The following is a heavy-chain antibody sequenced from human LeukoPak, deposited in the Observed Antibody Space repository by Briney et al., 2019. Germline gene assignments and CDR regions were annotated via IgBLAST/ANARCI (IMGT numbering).Heavy chain of an antibody. CDR2: IYYSGST. Sequence: PSETLSLTCTVFGGSISSGGDYWSWIRQHPGKGLEWIGYIYYSGSTYHNPSLKSRVTISVDTSKNQFSLKLSSVTAADTAVYYCARSGTDIVVPLSPDAFDIWGQGTMVTVSS. J-gene: IGHJ3*02. V-gene: IGHV4-31*03. CDR3: ARSGTDIVVPLSPDAFDI. CDR1: GGSISSGGDY. D-gene: IGHD2-2*01.